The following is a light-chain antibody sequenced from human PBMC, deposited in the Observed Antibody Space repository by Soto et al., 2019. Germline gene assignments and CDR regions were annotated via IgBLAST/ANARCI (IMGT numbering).Light chain of an antibody. Sequence: QLVLTQPASVSGSPGQSITISCTGSSSDVGGYNYVSWYQQHPGKAPKLMIYDVTNRPSGVSNRFSVSKSGNTASLTISGLQTEDEADYYCSSYTNTKAVVFGGGTKLTVL. V-gene: IGLV2-14*01. CDR2: DVT. CDR1: SSDVGGYNY. CDR3: SSYTNTKAVV. J-gene: IGLJ2*01.